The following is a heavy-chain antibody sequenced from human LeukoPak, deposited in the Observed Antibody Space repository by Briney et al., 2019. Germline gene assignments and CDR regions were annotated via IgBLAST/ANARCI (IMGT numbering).Heavy chain of an antibody. J-gene: IGHJ5*02. D-gene: IGHD6-13*01. CDR3: ARESPYSSSWYPGFDP. Sequence: ASVKVSCKASGYTFTGYYMHWVRQAPGQGLEWMGWINPNSGGTNYAQKFQGRVTMTRDTSISTAYMALSRLRSDDTAVYYCARESPYSSSWYPGFDPWGQGTLVTVSS. CDR1: GYTFTGYY. V-gene: IGHV1-2*02. CDR2: INPNSGGT.